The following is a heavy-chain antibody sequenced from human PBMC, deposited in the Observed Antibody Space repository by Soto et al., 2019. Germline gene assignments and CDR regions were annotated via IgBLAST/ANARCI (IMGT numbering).Heavy chain of an antibody. Sequence: LRLSCAGSGFTFRNYGMQWVRQAPGKGLEWVSAISGSGGSTYYADSVKGRFTISRDNSKNTLYLQMNSLRAEDTAVYYCTSLRPGFDIWGQGTMVTVSS. CDR1: GFTFRNYG. V-gene: IGHV3-23*01. J-gene: IGHJ3*02. CDR2: ISGSGGST. CDR3: TSLRPGFDI.